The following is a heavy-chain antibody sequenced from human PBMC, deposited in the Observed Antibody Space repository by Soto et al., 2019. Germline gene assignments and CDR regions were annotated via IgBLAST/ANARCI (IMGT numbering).Heavy chain of an antibody. Sequence: TSETLSLTCIVSNGSISGFYWTWIRQPPGKILEWIGYIHYSGRTDYNPSLTSRATMSVDTSKNQFSLNLKSITAADTAVYYCVRVGVGIGNHFDSWGRGTLVPVSS. J-gene: IGHJ4*02. D-gene: IGHD1-26*01. CDR1: NGSISGFY. V-gene: IGHV4-59*12. CDR3: VRVGVGIGNHFDS. CDR2: IHYSGRT.